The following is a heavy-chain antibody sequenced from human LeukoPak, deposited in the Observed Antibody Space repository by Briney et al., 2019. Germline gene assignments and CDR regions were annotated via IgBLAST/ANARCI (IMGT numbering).Heavy chain of an antibody. CDR1: GFTFSSYE. D-gene: IGHD3-10*01. CDR2: ISSSGSTI. V-gene: IGHV3-48*03. J-gene: IGHJ4*02. CDR3: ARDAMVRGVISRWDY. Sequence: PGGSLRLSCAASGFTFSSYEMNWVCQAPGKGLEWVSYISSSGSTIYYADSVKGRFTISRDNAKNSLYLQMNSLRAEDTAVYYCARDAMVRGVISRWDYWGQGTLVTVSS.